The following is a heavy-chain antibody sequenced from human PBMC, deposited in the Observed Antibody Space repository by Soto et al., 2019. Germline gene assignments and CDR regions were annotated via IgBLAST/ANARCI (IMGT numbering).Heavy chain of an antibody. CDR2: ISGNSGST. D-gene: IGHD2-15*01. V-gene: IGHV3-23*01. CDR1: GFSFSTYA. Sequence: EVQLLESGGGLVQPGGSLRLSCAASGFSFSTYAMTWVRQPPGKGLEWVSGISGNSGSTYYADSVKGRFTVSRDNSKNTVYLQMNSLRGDDTAVYYCAKVSVVVLAAGDWFDPWGQGTLVTVSS. CDR3: AKVSVVVLAAGDWFDP. J-gene: IGHJ5*02.